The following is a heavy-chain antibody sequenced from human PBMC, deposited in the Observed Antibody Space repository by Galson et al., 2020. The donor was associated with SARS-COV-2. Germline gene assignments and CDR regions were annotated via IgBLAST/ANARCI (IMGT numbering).Heavy chain of an antibody. CDR2: IYYSGST. Sequence: SETLSLTCTASAGSISSHSWSWIRQPPGKGLEWLGYIYYSGSTNYNPSPKSRVTISVDTSKNQFSLKLSSVTAADTAVYYCARYESPRYEWLRLGTYDAFDIWGQGTMVTVSS. V-gene: IGHV4-59*11. CDR3: ARYESPRYEWLRLGTYDAFDI. CDR1: AGSISSHS. D-gene: IGHD5-12*01. J-gene: IGHJ3*02.